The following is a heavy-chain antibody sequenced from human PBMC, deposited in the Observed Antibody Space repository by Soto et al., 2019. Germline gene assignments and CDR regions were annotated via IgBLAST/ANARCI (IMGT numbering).Heavy chain of an antibody. V-gene: IGHV3-30-3*01. CDR2: ISYGGSNK. D-gene: IGHD4-4*01. CDR3: ARDLTFYSNYVLVY. CDR1: GFTFSSYA. Sequence: QVQLVESGGGVVQPGRSLRLSCAASGFTFSSYAMHWVRQAPGKGLEWVAVISYGGSNKYYADSVKGRFTISRDNSKNTLYLQMNSLRAEDTAVYYCARDLTFYSNYVLVYWGQGTLVTVSS. J-gene: IGHJ4*02.